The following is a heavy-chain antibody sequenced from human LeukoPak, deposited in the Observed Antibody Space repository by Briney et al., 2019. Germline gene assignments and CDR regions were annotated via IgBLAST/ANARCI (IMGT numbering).Heavy chain of an antibody. CDR2: ISYDGSNK. D-gene: IGHD1-7*01. CDR3: ARDNWNYDGSFDY. J-gene: IGHJ4*02. V-gene: IGHV3-30*04. Sequence: PGGSLRLSCAASGFTFSSYAMHWVRQAPGKGLEWVAVISYDGSNKYYADSVKGRFTISRDNSKNTLYLQMNSLRAEDTAVYYCARDNWNYDGSFDYWGQGILVTVSS. CDR1: GFTFSSYA.